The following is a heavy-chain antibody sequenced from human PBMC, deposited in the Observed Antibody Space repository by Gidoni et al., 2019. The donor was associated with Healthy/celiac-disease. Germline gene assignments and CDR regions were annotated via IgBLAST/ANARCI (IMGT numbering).Heavy chain of an antibody. CDR3: ARGNNYDILTGYTDY. D-gene: IGHD3-9*01. V-gene: IGHV3-30-3*01. CDR1: GFTFSSYA. CDR2: ISYDGSNK. Sequence: QVQLVESGGGVVQPGRSLRLSCAASGFTFSSYAMHWVRQAPGKGLEWVAVISYDGSNKYYADSVKGRFTISRDNSKNTLYLQMNSLRAEDTAVYYCARGNNYDILTGYTDYWGQGTLVTVSS. J-gene: IGHJ4*02.